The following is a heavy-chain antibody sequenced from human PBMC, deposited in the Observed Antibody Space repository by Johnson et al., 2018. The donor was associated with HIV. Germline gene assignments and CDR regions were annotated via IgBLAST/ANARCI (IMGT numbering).Heavy chain of an antibody. J-gene: IGHJ3*02. CDR1: GFTFSSYG. CDR3: ARDLQGRDAFDI. V-gene: IGHV3-30*02. Sequence: QEQLVESGGGVVQPGGSLRLSCAASGFTFSSYGMHWVRQAPGKGLEWVAFIRYDGSTKYYADSVTGRFTISRDNSKNTLYLQMNSLSAEETAVYYCARDLQGRDAFDIWGQGTMVTVSS. CDR2: IRYDGSTK.